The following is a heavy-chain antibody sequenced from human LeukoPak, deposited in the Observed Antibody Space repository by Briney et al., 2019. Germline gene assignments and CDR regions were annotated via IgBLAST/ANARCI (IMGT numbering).Heavy chain of an antibody. CDR1: GFTFSSYN. Sequence: GGSLRLSCAASGFTFSSYNMKRVRQAPGKGLEWVASISSSSNYTYYVDSVKGRFTISRDNAKNSLYLQMNSLRAEDTAVYYCARGGSYFDYWGQGTLVTVSS. CDR2: ISSSSNYT. V-gene: IGHV3-21*01. D-gene: IGHD1-26*01. CDR3: ARGGSYFDY. J-gene: IGHJ4*02.